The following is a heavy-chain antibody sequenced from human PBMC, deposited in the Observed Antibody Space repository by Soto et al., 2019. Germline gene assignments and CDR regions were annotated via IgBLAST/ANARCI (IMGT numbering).Heavy chain of an antibody. Sequence: QVQLVQSGAEVKKPGASVKVSCKASGYTFTSYGISWVRQAPGQGLEWMGWISAYNGNTNYAQKLQGRVTMTTDPSTSTAYMELGSMRADDTAVYYCASAPPYDSSGYDDYWGQGTLVTVSS. CDR2: ISAYNGNT. CDR1: GYTFTSYG. CDR3: ASAPPYDSSGYDDY. D-gene: IGHD3-22*01. V-gene: IGHV1-18*04. J-gene: IGHJ4*02.